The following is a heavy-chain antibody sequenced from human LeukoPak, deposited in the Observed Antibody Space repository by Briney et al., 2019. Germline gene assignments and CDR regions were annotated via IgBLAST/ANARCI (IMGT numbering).Heavy chain of an antibody. CDR3: AKGGYSSSLGAFDI. D-gene: IGHD6-13*01. J-gene: IGHJ3*02. CDR2: IKQDGSEK. Sequence: GGSLRLSCEASGFTFSNYAMTWVRQAPGKGLEWVANIKQDGSEKYYVDSVKGRFTISRDNAKNSLYLQMNSLRAEDTAVYYCAKGGYSSSLGAFDIWGQGTMVTVSS. V-gene: IGHV3-7*01. CDR1: GFTFSNYA.